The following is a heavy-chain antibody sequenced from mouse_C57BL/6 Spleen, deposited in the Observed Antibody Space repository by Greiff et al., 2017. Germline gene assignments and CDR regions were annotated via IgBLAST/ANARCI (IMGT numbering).Heavy chain of an antibody. J-gene: IGHJ4*01. D-gene: IGHD1-1*01. CDR3: ARPYYGSSPYAMDY. Sequence: VQLKESGPELVKPGASVKLSCKASGYTFTSYDINWVKQRPGQGLEWIGWIYPRDGSTKYNEKFKGKATLTVDTSSSTAYMELHSLTSEDSAVYFCARPYYGSSPYAMDYWGQGTSVTVSS. CDR2: IYPRDGST. CDR1: GYTFTSYD. V-gene: IGHV1-85*01.